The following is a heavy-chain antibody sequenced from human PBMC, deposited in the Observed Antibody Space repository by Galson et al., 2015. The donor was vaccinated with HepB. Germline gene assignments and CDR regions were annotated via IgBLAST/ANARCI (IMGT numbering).Heavy chain of an antibody. V-gene: IGHV3-11*01. D-gene: IGHD6-19*01. CDR3: AGRSSGLDY. J-gene: IGHJ4*02. CDR2: ISSKGSTT. CDR1: GFTFSDYY. Sequence: SLRLSCAASGFTFSDYYMSWIRQAPGKGLEWVSYISSKGSTTYYADSVKGRFTISRDNAQNSLYLQMNSLRAEDTAAYYCAGRSSGLDYWGQGTQVTVSS.